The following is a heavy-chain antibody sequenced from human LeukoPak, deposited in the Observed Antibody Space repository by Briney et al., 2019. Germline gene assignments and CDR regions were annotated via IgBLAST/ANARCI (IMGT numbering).Heavy chain of an antibody. J-gene: IGHJ5*02. Sequence: SETLSLTCTASGGSISSYYWSWIRQPPGKGLEWIGYIYYSGSTNYNPSLKSRVTISVDTSKNQFSLKLSSVTAADTAVYYCARDSIPTMIIRGFDPWGQGTLVTVSS. V-gene: IGHV4-59*01. CDR1: GGSISSYY. CDR3: ARDSIPTMIIRGFDP. CDR2: IYYSGST. D-gene: IGHD3-22*01.